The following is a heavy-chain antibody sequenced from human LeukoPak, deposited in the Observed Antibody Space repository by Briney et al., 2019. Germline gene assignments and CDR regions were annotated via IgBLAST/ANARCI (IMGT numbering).Heavy chain of an antibody. Sequence: ASVKVSCKASGYTFTSYAMHWVRQAPGQRLEWMGWINAGNGNTKYSQEFQGRVTITRDTSASTAYMELSGLRSEDMAVYYCARGNWNYGHFDYWGQGTLVTVSS. V-gene: IGHV1-3*03. CDR2: INAGNGNT. CDR1: GYTFTSYA. D-gene: IGHD1-7*01. J-gene: IGHJ4*02. CDR3: ARGNWNYGHFDY.